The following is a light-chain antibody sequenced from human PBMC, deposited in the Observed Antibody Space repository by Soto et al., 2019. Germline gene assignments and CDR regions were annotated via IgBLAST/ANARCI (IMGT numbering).Light chain of an antibody. J-gene: IGKJ1*01. V-gene: IGKV3-20*01. CDR2: GTS. Sequence: EIVLAQSPGTLSLSPGERATLSCRASQSVSSIYSAWYQQKPRQAPRLLIYGTSNRATDIPDRFSGSGSGTEFTLTISRLGPEDFSVYYCEHYGSSPKWTFGQGTKVEIK. CDR1: QSVSSIY. CDR3: EHYGSSPKWT.